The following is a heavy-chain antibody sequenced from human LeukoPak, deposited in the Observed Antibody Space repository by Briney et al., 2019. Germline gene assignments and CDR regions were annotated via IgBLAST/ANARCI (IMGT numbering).Heavy chain of an antibody. V-gene: IGHV3-21*01. J-gene: IGHJ4*02. Sequence: GGSLRLSCAGSGFTFSSSAMNWVRQAPGKGLEWVSSINNVASHIYYADSVKGRFSISRDNAKNSLYLQMNSLRAEDTAVYYCARDPTQWLRYGHFDYWGQGTLVTVSS. CDR3: ARDPTQWLRYGHFDY. CDR1: GFTFSSSA. D-gene: IGHD5-12*01. CDR2: INNVASHI.